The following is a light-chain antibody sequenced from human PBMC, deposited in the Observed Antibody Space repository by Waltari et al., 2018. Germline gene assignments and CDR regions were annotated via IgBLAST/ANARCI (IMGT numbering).Light chain of an antibody. V-gene: IGLV6-57*01. CDR1: GGSIGSSY. Sequence: NFMLTQPHSVSESPGKTVTISCTRSGGSIGSSYVQWYQQRPGSSHTTVIYEGSRRPPGVADRFAGSIDGPSNSASLTISGLKTEDEADYYCQSYDTSIVVFGGGTKLTVL. CDR3: QSYDTSIVV. CDR2: EGS. J-gene: IGLJ2*01.